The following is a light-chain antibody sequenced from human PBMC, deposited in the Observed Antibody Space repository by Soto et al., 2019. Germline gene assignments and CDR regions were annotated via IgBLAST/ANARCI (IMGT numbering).Light chain of an antibody. CDR3: QQYGSSRFT. J-gene: IGKJ3*01. CDR1: QSVSSSY. Sequence: EIVLTQSPGTLSLSPGERATLSCRASQSVSSSYLAWYQQKPGQAPRLLIYGASSRATGIPDRFSGSGSGTDFTLTISRLEPEDFAVYYCQQYGSSRFTFGPGT. CDR2: GAS. V-gene: IGKV3-20*01.